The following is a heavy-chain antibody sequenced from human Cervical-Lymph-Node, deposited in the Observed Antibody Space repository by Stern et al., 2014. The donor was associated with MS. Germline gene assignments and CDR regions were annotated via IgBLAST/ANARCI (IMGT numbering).Heavy chain of an antibody. V-gene: IGHV3-66*02. CDR3: ATRNIESRGY. CDR1: GFTFSNNY. D-gene: IGHD1-14*01. CDR2: MYSGGNT. J-gene: IGHJ4*02. Sequence: VQLVDSGGGLVQPGGSLRLSCAASGFTFSNNYMPLVRQAPGLGLEWVSLMYSGGNTYYADSVKGRFTISRDKSKNTLYLQMNSLRPEDTAVYYCATRNIESRGYWGQGALVTVSS.